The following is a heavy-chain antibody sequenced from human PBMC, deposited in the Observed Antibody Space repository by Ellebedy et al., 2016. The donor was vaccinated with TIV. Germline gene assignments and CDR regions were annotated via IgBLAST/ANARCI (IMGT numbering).Heavy chain of an antibody. CDR1: GYTFTSFG. D-gene: IGHD3-16*02. J-gene: IGHJ5*02. V-gene: IGHV1-18*04. CDR2: ISAENGDT. Sequence: AASVKVSCKASGYTFTSFGINWVRQAPGQGLEWMGWISAENGDTNYAQEFQGRLTVTTDTSTTTAYMELRSLRADDTAVYYCAPDGSWGSYRYNWFDPWGQGTLVTVSS. CDR3: APDGSWGSYRYNWFDP.